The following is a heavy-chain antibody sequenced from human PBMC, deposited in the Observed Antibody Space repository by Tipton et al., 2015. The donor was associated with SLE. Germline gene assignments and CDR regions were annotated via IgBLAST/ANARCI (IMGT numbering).Heavy chain of an antibody. V-gene: IGHV4-31*03. CDR1: GGAMDSAGYY. CDR3: ASFRVATKQDYFDY. CDR2: IYKTGSA. Sequence: TLSLTCTVFGGAMDSAGYYWSWIRQFPGKGLEWIGYIYKTGSASSNPSLTGRVTISIDTPQNQFSLNVRSVTAADTAVYYCASFRVATKQDYFDYWGQGTLVTVSS. D-gene: IGHD5-12*01. J-gene: IGHJ4*02.